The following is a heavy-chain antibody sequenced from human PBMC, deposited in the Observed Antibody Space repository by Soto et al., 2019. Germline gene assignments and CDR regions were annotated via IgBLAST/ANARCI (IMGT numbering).Heavy chain of an antibody. CDR1: GFTFSNYA. V-gene: IGHV3-23*01. J-gene: IGHJ5*02. CDR3: AKDREWVVAANWFDP. D-gene: IGHD2-15*01. CDR2: ITGSGGST. Sequence: GGSLRLSCAASGFTFSNYAMSWVRQSPGRGLTWVSVITGSGGSTYYADSVKGRFTISRDNSKNTLYLQMNSLRAEDTAVYYCAKDREWVVAANWFDPWGQGTLVTVSS.